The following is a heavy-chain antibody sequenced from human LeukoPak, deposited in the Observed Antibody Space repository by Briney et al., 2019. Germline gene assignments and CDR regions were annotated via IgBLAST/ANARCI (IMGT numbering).Heavy chain of an antibody. Sequence: PSQTLSLTCTVSGGSISSGDYYWSWIRQPPGKGLEWIGYIYYSGSTYYNPSLKTRVTISIDASKNQLSLELTSVTAADAAVYYCARELLGAPTPGAYWGQGTRVTVSS. J-gene: IGHJ4*02. V-gene: IGHV4-30-4*01. D-gene: IGHD7-27*01. CDR2: IYYSGST. CDR3: ARELLGAPTPGAY. CDR1: GGSISSGDYY.